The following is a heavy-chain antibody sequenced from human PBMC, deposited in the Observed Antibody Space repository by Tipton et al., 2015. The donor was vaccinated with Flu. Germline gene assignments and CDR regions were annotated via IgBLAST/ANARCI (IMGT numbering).Heavy chain of an antibody. Sequence: SLRLSCVASGFTFSTYWMHWVRQVPGKGLVWVSRINSDGSTTTYADSVKGRFTISRDNAKNTLYLQLNSLRAEDTAVYFCASTSFCSDTSCYENYWGRGTLVTVSS. D-gene: IGHD2-2*01. CDR3: ASTSFCSDTSCYENY. CDR1: GFTFSTYW. CDR2: INSDGSTT. V-gene: IGHV3-74*01. J-gene: IGHJ4*02.